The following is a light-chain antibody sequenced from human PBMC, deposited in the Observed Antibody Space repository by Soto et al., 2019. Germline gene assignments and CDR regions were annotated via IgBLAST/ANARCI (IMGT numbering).Light chain of an antibody. CDR2: LNSDGSH. CDR3: QVWDSSSDHYV. V-gene: IGLV4-69*01. J-gene: IGLJ1*01. CDR1: SGHSSYA. Sequence: QSVLTQSPSASASLGASVKLTCTLSSGHSSYAIAWHQQQPEKGPRYLMKLNSDGSHSKGDGIPDRFSGSSSGAERYLTISSLQSEDEADYFCQVWDSSSDHYVFGTGTKVTVL.